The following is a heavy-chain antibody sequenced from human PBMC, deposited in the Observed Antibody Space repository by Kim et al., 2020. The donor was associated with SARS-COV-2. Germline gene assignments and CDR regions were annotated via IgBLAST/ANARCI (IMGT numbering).Heavy chain of an antibody. CDR3: ARDQVRPTRTLAVAGYFDY. J-gene: IGHJ4*02. D-gene: IGHD6-19*01. V-gene: IGHV6-1*01. CDR1: GDSVSSNSAA. CDR2: TYYRSKWYN. Sequence: SQTLSLTCAISGDSVSSNSAAWNWIRQSPSRGLEWLGRTYYRSKWYNDYAVSVKSRITINPDTSKNQFSLQLNSVTPEDTAVYYCARDQVRPTRTLAVAGYFDYWGQGTLVTVSS.